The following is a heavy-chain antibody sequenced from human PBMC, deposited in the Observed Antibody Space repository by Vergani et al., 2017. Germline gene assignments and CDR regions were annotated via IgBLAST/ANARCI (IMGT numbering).Heavy chain of an antibody. CDR2: IYYSGST. J-gene: IGHJ6*02. Sequence: QVRLQQWGAGLLKPSETLSLTCAVYGGSFSGYYWSWIRQHPGKGLEWIGYIYYSGSTYYNPSLKSRVTISVDTSKNQFSLKLSSVTAADTAVYYCAKCQGNMVRGESWYYYYGMDVWGQGTTVTVSS. CDR3: AKCQGNMVRGESWYYYYGMDV. V-gene: IGHV4-34*01. D-gene: IGHD3-10*01. CDR1: GGSFSGYY.